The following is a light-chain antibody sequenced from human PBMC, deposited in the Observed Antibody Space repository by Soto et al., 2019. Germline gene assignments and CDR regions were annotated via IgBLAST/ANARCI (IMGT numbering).Light chain of an antibody. Sequence: AMQMFQSPSSLSASVGDRVTITCRASQGIRNDLGWYQQKPGKAPKLLIYTASSLQSGVPSRFSGSGSGTDFTLTISSLQPEDFATYYCLQDYKYPLTFGQGTRLQIK. CDR2: TAS. CDR1: QGIRND. V-gene: IGKV1-6*01. J-gene: IGKJ5*01. CDR3: LQDYKYPLT.